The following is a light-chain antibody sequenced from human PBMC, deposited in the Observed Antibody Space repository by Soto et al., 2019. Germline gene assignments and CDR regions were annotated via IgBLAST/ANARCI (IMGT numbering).Light chain of an antibody. CDR3: QQRSNWPRIT. V-gene: IGKV3-15*01. CDR1: ESVSTN. Sequence: EIEMTQSPATLSLAPGERVTLSCRASESVSTNLAWYQQKAGQAPRLLIYGASTRATGIPARFSGSGSGTEFTLTISSLQSEDFAVYYCQQRSNWPRITFGQGTRLEI. J-gene: IGKJ5*01. CDR2: GAS.